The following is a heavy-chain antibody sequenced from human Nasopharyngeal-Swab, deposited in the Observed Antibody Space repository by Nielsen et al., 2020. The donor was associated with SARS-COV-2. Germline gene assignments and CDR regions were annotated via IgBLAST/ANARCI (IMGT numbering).Heavy chain of an antibody. CDR2: INAGNGNT. D-gene: IGHD3-22*01. V-gene: IGHV1-3*01. Sequence: WVRQAPGQRLEWMGWINAGNGNTKYSQKFQGRVTITRDTSASTAYMELSSLRSEDTAVYYCAREGYNYYDSSGYYQGAFDIWGQGTMATVSS. J-gene: IGHJ3*02. CDR3: AREGYNYYDSSGYYQGAFDI.